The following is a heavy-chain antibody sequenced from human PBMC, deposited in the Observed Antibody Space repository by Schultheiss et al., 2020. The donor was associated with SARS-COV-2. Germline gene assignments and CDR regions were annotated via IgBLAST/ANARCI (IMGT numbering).Heavy chain of an antibody. CDR1: GFTFSSYG. CDR3: ARDLAAITIFGFDP. V-gene: IGHV3-33*08. J-gene: IGHJ5*02. CDR2: IWYDGSNK. Sequence: GESLKISCAASGFTFSSYGMHWVRQAPGKGLEWVAVIWYDGSNKYYADSVKGRFTISRDNSKNTLYLQMNSLRAEDTAVYYCARDLAAITIFGFDPWGQGTLVTVSS. D-gene: IGHD3-3*01.